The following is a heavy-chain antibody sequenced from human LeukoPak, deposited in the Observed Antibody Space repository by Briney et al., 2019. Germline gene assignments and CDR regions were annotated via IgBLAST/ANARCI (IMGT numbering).Heavy chain of an antibody. J-gene: IGHJ3*02. CDR1: GYTFTSYD. CDR3: ASFQLAGDAFDI. D-gene: IGHD1-1*01. V-gene: IGHV1-8*01. Sequence: ASVKVSCKASGYTFTSYDINWVRQATGQGLEWMGWMNPNSGNTGYAQKLQGRVTMTRNTSISTAYMELSSLRSEDTAVYYCASFQLAGDAFDIWGQGTMVTVSS. CDR2: MNPNSGNT.